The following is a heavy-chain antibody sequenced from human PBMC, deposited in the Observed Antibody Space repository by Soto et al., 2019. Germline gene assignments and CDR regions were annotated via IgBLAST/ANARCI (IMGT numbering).Heavy chain of an antibody. J-gene: IGHJ4*02. CDR3: ASAGSSSWAFDS. V-gene: IGHV1-18*01. D-gene: IGHD6-13*01. CDR1: GYTFTSYG. CDR2: ISAYNGNT. Sequence: QVQLVQSGAEVKKPGASVKVSCKASGYTFTSYGISWVRQAPGQGLEWMGWISAYNGNTNYAQKLQGRFTMTTDTSTSTDYMELRSLRSDDTAVYSCASAGSSSWAFDSWGQGTLVTVSS.